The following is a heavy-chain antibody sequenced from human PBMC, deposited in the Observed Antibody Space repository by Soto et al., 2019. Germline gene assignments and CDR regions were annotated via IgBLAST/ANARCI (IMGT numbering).Heavy chain of an antibody. CDR3: ARRWGTYFDF. Sequence: PSETLSLTCAVSGTSISSTFWWTWVRQPPGKGLEWIGDVYHSGTTNYNPSLKNRVTISVDTSKNQFSLKLSSVTAADTAVYYCARRWGTYFDFWGQGTLVTVSS. J-gene: IGHJ4*02. CDR1: GTSISSTFW. D-gene: IGHD7-27*01. V-gene: IGHV4-4*02. CDR2: VYHSGTT.